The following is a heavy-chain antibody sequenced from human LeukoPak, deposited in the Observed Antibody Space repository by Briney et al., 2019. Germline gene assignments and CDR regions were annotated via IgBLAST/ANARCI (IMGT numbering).Heavy chain of an antibody. J-gene: IGHJ2*01. D-gene: IGHD1-1*01. CDR3: ARYPGGYWYFDL. V-gene: IGHV4-34*01. CDR1: GGSFSGYY. Sequence: SETLSLTCAVYGGSFSGYYWSWIRQPPGKGLEWIGEINHSGSTNYNPSLRSRVTISVHTSKNQFSLKLSSVTAADTAVYYCARYPGGYWYFDLWGRGTLVTVSS. CDR2: INHSGST.